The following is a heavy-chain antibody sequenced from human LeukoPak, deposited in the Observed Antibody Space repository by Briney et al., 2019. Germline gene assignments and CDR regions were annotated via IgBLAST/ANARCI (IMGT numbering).Heavy chain of an antibody. D-gene: IGHD1-1*01. J-gene: IGHJ4*02. CDR3: ARGWNDPDGKFDY. CDR2: IIPIFGIA. V-gene: IGHV1-69*04. CDR1: GGTFSSYA. Sequence: SVKVSCKASGGTFSSYAISWVRQAPGQGLEWMGRIIPIFGIANYAQKFQGRVTITADKSTSTAYMELSSLRSEDAAVYYCARGWNDPDGKFDYWGQGTLVTVSS.